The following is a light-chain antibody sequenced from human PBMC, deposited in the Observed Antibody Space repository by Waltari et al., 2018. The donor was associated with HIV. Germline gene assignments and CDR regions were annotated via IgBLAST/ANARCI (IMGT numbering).Light chain of an antibody. CDR1: QSITRS. J-gene: IGKJ2*01. Sequence: DIQMTQSPSILSASVGDRVSLTCRSSQSITRSLAWYQQKPGKVPKLLIFEASTLERGVPSRFSGRGSGTEFTLTINGLQPDDFANYYCQHYNKTFGQGTKVEIK. V-gene: IGKV1-5*01. CDR3: QHYNKT. CDR2: EAS.